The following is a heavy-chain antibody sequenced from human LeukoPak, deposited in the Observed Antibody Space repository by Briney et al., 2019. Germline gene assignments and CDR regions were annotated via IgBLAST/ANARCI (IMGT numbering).Heavy chain of an antibody. CDR2: IYHSGST. CDR3: ARGVVTGTTNWFDP. D-gene: IGHD1-20*01. V-gene: IGHV4-38-2*02. CDR1: GYSISSAYY. Sequence: NPSETLSLTCTVSGYSISSAYYWGWIRQPPGKGLEWIGSIYHSGSTYYNPSLKSRVTISVDTSKNQFSLKLSSVTAADTAVYYCARGVVTGTTNWFDPWGQGTLVAVSS. J-gene: IGHJ5*02.